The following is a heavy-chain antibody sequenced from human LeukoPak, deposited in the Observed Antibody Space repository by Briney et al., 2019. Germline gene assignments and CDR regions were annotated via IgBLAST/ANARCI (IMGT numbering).Heavy chain of an antibody. CDR2: IIPIFGTA. Sequence: SVKVSCKASGGTFSSYAISWVRQAPGQGLEWMGGIIPIFGTANYAQKFQGRVTITADESTSTAYMELSSLRSENTAVYYCAVTEPVPAAISRRFDPWGQGTLVTVSS. D-gene: IGHD2-2*02. CDR3: AVTEPVPAAISRRFDP. J-gene: IGHJ5*02. V-gene: IGHV1-69*13. CDR1: GGTFSSYA.